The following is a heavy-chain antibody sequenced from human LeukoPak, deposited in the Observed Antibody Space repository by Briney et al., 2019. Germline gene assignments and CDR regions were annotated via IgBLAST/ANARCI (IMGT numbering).Heavy chain of an antibody. V-gene: IGHV4-38-2*02. J-gene: IGHJ4*02. CDR2: LSHSGST. Sequence: SETLSLTCTVSGYSITSYYWAWIRHPAGRGLEYIGSLSHSGSTFFNPSLKSRFTISLDTSKNQFSLSLTSVTAADTAFYYCARDRGGATDFDSWGQGTLVTVSS. CDR3: ARDRGGATDFDS. D-gene: IGHD1-26*01. CDR1: GYSITSYY.